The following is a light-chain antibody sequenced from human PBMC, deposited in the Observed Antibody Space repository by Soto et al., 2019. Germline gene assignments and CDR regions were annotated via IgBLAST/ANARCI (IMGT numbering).Light chain of an antibody. CDR2: AAS. CDR1: QGISNY. V-gene: IGKV1-27*01. J-gene: IGKJ1*01. CDR3: QKYNSAPRT. Sequence: DIQMTQSPSSLSASVGDRVTITCRASQGISNYLAWYQQKPGKVPKLLIYAASTLQSGVPPRFSGSGSGTEFTLTISSLQPADVATYYCQKYNSAPRTFGQGTKVEIQ.